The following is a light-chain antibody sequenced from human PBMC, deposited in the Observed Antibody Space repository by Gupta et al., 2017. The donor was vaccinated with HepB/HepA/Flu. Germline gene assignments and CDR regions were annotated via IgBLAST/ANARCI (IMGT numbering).Light chain of an antibody. CDR2: GAS. CDR3: QQYNNWPPSWT. J-gene: IGKJ1*01. V-gene: IGKV3-15*01. Sequence: EIVMTQSPATLSVSPGERATLSCRASQSISSNLAWYQQKPGQAPSLLIYGASTRAPGIPARFSGSGSGTEITLTISSLQSEDFAVYYCQQYNNWPPSWTFGQGTKVEIK. CDR1: QSISSN.